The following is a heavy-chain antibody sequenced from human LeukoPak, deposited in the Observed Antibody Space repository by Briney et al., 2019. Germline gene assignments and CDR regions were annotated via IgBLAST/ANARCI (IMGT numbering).Heavy chain of an antibody. CDR1: GGSISSYY. Sequence: PSETLSLTCTVSGGSISSYYWSWIQQPPGKGLEWIGYIYYSGSTNYNPSLKSRVTMSVDTSKNQFSLKLSSVTAADTAVYYCARISGWTDYYYGMDVWGQGTTVTVSS. J-gene: IGHJ6*02. CDR2: IYYSGST. D-gene: IGHD6-19*01. V-gene: IGHV4-59*12. CDR3: ARISGWTDYYYGMDV.